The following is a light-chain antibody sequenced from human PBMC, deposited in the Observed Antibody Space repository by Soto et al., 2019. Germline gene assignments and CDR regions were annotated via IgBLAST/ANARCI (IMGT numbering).Light chain of an antibody. Sequence: DIQMTQSPSSLSASVEDRVTITCRASQSISSYLNWYQQKPGKAPKLLISAAFTLQSGVPSRFSGSGSGTDFTLTISRLQPEDFATYFCQQCYSPPRTFGQGTRLEIK. CDR1: QSISSY. V-gene: IGKV1-39*01. CDR3: QQCYSPPRT. CDR2: AAF. J-gene: IGKJ5*01.